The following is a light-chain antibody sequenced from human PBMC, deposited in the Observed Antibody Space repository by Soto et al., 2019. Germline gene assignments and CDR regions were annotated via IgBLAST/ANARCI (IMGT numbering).Light chain of an antibody. CDR1: QTIMTY. V-gene: IGKV1-39*01. Sequence: DLQMTQSPSSVSASVGDEVTITCRASQTIMTYLNWYQLKPGKPPRLLIYAASSLQSGVPSRFSGSGSGTDFTLTITSLQPEDFATYSCQQSYNSPQTFGQGTKVEIK. CDR2: AAS. J-gene: IGKJ1*01. CDR3: QQSYNSPQT.